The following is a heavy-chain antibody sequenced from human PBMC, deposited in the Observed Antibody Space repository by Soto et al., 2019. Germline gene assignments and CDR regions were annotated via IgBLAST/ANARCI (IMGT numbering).Heavy chain of an antibody. J-gene: IGHJ4*02. D-gene: IGHD1-26*01. CDR1: GGSFSTYT. Sequence: QLQLVQSGAEVKKPGSSVNVSCKASGGSFSTYTITWVRQAPGQGLEWMGRIIPILGIRDYAQKFQARVTITADKSTSTAYMELSSLTSEDTAVYYCARDVGDLGQGTLVTVSS. CDR3: ARDVGD. CDR2: IIPILGIR. V-gene: IGHV1-69*08.